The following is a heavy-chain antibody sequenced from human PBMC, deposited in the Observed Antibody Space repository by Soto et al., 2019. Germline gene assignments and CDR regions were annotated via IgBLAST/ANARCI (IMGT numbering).Heavy chain of an antibody. CDR1: GFAFNSYA. CDR3: AKAYGSGTIYLDG. Sequence: EDLLLESGGGLVQPGGSLRLSCAASGFAFNSYAMTWVRQTPGKVLEWVATITGTSFSTDYADSVKGRFTISRDNSNNTLYLQMNSLTADDTAVYYCAKAYGSGTIYLDGWGKGATVTVSS. J-gene: IGHJ6*04. D-gene: IGHD3-10*01. CDR2: ITGTSFST. V-gene: IGHV3-23*01.